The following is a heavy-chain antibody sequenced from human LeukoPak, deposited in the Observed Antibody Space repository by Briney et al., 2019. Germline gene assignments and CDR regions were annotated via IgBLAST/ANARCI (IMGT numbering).Heavy chain of an antibody. J-gene: IGHJ4*02. CDR2: IYSGGST. Sequence: GGSLRLSCAAPGFTFSSYAMSWVRQAPGKGLEWVSVIYSGGSTYYADSVKGRFTISRDNSKNTLYLQMNSLRAEDTAVYYCARGLIVVVEDWGQGTLVTVSS. V-gene: IGHV3-53*01. CDR3: ARGLIVVVED. D-gene: IGHD3-22*01. CDR1: GFTFSSYA.